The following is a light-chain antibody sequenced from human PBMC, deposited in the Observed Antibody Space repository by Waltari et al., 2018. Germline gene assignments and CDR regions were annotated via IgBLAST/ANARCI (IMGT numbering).Light chain of an antibody. CDR2: DVT. CDR3: CSYAGP. CDR1: SSYVGGYNY. J-gene: IGLJ2*01. V-gene: IGLV2-11*01. Sequence: QSALTQPPSVSGSPVQSVAIPSTGTSSYVGGYNYVSWYQPHPGKAPKLMIYDVTKRPSGVPDRFSGSKSGTTASLTISGLQADDEADYYCCSYAGPFGGGTKLTVL.